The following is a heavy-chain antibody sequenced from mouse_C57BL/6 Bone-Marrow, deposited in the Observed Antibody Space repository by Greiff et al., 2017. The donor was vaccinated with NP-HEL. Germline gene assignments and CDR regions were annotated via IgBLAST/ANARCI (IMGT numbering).Heavy chain of an antibody. V-gene: IGHV1-42*01. CDR2: INPSTGGT. J-gene: IGHJ2*01. Sequence: VHVKQSGPELVKPGASVKISCKASGYSFTGYYMNWVKQSPEKSLEWIGEINPSTGGTTYNQKFKAKATLTVDKSSSTAYMQLKSLTSEDSAVYYCARQTGNYFDYWGQGTTLTVSS. CDR1: GYSFTGYY. CDR3: ARQTGNYFDY. D-gene: IGHD4-1*01.